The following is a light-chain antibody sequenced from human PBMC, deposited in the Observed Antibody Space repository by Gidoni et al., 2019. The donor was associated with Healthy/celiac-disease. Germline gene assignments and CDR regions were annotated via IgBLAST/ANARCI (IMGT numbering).Light chain of an antibody. CDR3: QKYNSAPFT. Sequence: DIQITQPPASLSASVGNKVTINCRASQGISNYLSRYHQKPGKVPELLIYAASTWQSGVPSRLSGSGSGTDFTIPISSMQPEDVATSYCQKYNSAPFTFGPGTKVDIK. CDR2: AAS. V-gene: IGKV1-27*01. J-gene: IGKJ3*01. CDR1: QGISNY.